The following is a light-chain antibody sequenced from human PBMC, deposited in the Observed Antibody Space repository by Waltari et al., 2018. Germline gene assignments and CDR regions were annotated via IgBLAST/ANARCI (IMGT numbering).Light chain of an antibody. CDR3: QVWDSDSDRHVL. Sequence: SFVLTQPPSVTVAPGQTARITCGGKHLGGQSVHWYPQKPGQAPLPVVYDDSDRPPGIPHRFAGFNSGDAATLIISRVEAGDEADFYCQVWDSDSDRHVLFGGGTKLTVL. V-gene: IGLV3-21*02. J-gene: IGLJ2*01. CDR2: DDS. CDR1: HLGGQS.